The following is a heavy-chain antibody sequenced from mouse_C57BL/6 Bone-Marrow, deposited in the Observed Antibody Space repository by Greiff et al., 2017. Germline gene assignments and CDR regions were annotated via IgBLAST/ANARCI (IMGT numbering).Heavy chain of an antibody. V-gene: IGHV14-4*01. CDR1: GFNIKDYY. CDR3: LLWDY. D-gene: IGHD2-10*01. J-gene: IGHJ2*01. CDR2: IDPENGDT. Sequence: VQLKEPGAELVRPGASVKLSCTASGFNIKDYYMHWVKQRPEQGLEWIGWIDPENGDTKYASKFQGKATITADTSSNTAYLQLSSLTSEDTAVYYCLLWDYGGRGTTLTVSS.